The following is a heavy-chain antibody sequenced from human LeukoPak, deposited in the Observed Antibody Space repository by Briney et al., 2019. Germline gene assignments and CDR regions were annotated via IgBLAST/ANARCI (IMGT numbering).Heavy chain of an antibody. D-gene: IGHD3-22*01. CDR2: IWYDGSNK. J-gene: IGHJ6*03. CDR3: AKGSGDDSSGYYPFSDYYYYMDV. CDR1: GFTFSSYG. Sequence: GGSLRLSCAASGFTFSSYGMHWVRQAPGKGLEWVAVIWYDGSNKYYADSVKGRFTISRDNSKNTLYLQMNSLRAEDTAVYYCAKGSGDDSSGYYPFSDYYYYMDVWGKGTTVTVSS. V-gene: IGHV3-33*06.